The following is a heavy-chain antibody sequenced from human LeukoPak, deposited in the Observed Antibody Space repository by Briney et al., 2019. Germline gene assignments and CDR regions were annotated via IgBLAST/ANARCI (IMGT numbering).Heavy chain of an antibody. CDR2: IYYSGST. CDR3: ARWGIAVAGTGDY. D-gene: IGHD6-19*01. Sequence: SETLSLTCTVSGGSISSHYWSWIRQPPGKGLEWIGYIYYSGSTNYNPSLKSRVTISVDTSKNQFSLKLSSVAAADTAVYYCARWGIAVAGTGDYWGQGTLVTVSS. CDR1: GGSISSHY. J-gene: IGHJ4*02. V-gene: IGHV4-59*11.